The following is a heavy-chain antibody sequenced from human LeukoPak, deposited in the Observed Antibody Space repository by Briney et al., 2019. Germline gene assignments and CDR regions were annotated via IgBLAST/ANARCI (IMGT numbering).Heavy chain of an antibody. Sequence: GGSLSLSCAASGFTFSSYGMHWVRQAPGKGLEWVAVISYDGSNKYYADSEKGRFTNSRDNSKNTLYLQMNSLRAEDTAVYYCARDRARVFDYWGQGTLVTVSS. CDR3: ARDRARVFDY. CDR2: ISYDGSNK. J-gene: IGHJ4*02. V-gene: IGHV3-30*19. D-gene: IGHD5-12*01. CDR1: GFTFSSYG.